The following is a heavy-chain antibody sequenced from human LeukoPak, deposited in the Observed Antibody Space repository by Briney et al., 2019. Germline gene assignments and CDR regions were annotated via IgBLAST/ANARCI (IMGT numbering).Heavy chain of an antibody. Sequence: SETLSLSCNVSGYSISGDYYCGWIRQSPGRGLEWIGSIYHSGHTYYNPSLKSRVTMSLDTSKNQFSLQLTSMTAADTAVYYCARAEVVVISAHDAFDVWGRGTLVTVSS. V-gene: IGHV4-38-2*02. J-gene: IGHJ3*01. D-gene: IGHD3-22*01. CDR2: IYHSGHT. CDR3: ARAEVVVISAHDAFDV. CDR1: GYSISGDYY.